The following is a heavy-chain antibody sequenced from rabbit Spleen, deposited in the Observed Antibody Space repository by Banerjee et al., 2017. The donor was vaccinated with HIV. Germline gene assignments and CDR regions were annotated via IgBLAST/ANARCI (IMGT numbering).Heavy chain of an antibody. CDR2: INTATGKA. CDR1: GFSFSDRDV. V-gene: IGHV1S45*01. CDR3: ARDPWGGWLNYGYALEL. J-gene: IGHJ6*01. D-gene: IGHD6-1*01. Sequence: QEQLEESGGGLVKPEGSLTLTCTASGFSFSDRDVMCWVRPAPGKGLEWIACINTATGKAVYASWAKGRFTISKTSATTVTLQMTRLTAADTATYFGARDPWGGWLNYGYALELWGPGTLVTVS.